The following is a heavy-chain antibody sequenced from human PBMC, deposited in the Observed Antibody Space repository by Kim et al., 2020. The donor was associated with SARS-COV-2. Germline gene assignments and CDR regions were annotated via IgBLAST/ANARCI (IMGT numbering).Heavy chain of an antibody. Sequence: GGSLRLSCAASGFPFSNVWMSWVRQAPGRGLEWVGRIKSKTDGEANDYAAPVKGSFTMSRDDSKNTLHLQMNSLETEDTGVYYCTTLISAAGRGYWGQET. CDR1: GFPFSNVW. V-gene: IGHV3-15*01. D-gene: IGHD6-13*01. CDR3: TTLISAAGRGY. CDR2: IKSKTDGEAN. J-gene: IGHJ4*02.